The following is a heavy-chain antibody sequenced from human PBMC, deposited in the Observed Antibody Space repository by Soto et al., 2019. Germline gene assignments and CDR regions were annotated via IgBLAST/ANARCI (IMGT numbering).Heavy chain of an antibody. CDR1: GGRGSSNSAA. CDR2: TYYRSKWYN. J-gene: IGHJ6*02. Sequence: SHTLSLTGTISGGRGSSNSAASNWIKQSPSRGLEWLGRTYYRSKWYNDYAVSVKSRITINPDTSKNQFSLQLNSVTPEDTAVYYCARGRSKKEYNWNDGKYYYYYYGMDVWGQGTTVIVSS. D-gene: IGHD1-20*01. V-gene: IGHV6-1*01. CDR3: ARGRSKKEYNWNDGKYYYYYYGMDV.